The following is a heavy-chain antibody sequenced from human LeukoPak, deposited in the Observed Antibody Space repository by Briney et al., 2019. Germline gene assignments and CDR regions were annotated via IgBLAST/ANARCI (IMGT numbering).Heavy chain of an antibody. J-gene: IGHJ5*02. D-gene: IGHD7-27*01. CDR3: ARDLVTGDYWFDP. CDR2: INHSGST. V-gene: IGHV4-34*01. Sequence: PSETLSLTCAVYGGSFSGYYWSWIRQPPGKGLEWIGEINHSGSTNYNPSLKSRVTISVDTSKNQFSLKLSSVTAADTAVYYCARDLVTGDYWFDPWGQGTLVTVSS. CDR1: GGSFSGYY.